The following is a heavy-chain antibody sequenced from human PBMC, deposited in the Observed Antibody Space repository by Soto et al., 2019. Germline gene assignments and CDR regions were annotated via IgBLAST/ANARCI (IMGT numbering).Heavy chain of an antibody. CDR2: IKQDGSQK. J-gene: IGHJ4*02. CDR3: MTAVTTHDY. Sequence: EVQLVKSGGGLVQPGGSLRLSCAASGFPLSSYWMNWVRLAPGKGLEWVANIKQDGSQKNYVDSVKGRFTISRDNAKNSLYLQMSSLRAEDTAVYYCMTAVTTHDYWGQGTLVTVSS. V-gene: IGHV3-7*01. CDR1: GFPLSSYW. D-gene: IGHD4-17*01.